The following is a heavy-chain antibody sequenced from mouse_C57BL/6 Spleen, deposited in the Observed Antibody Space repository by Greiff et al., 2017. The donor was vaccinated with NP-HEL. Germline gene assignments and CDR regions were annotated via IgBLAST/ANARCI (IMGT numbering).Heavy chain of an antibody. CDR1: GYAFSSSW. CDR2: IYPGDGDT. CDR3: ARGPLDSSGYPFAY. D-gene: IGHD3-2*02. Sequence: VQLVESGPELVKPGASVKISCKASGYAFSSSWMNWVKQRPGKGLEWIGRIYPGDGDTNYNGKFKGKATLTADKSFSTAYMQLSSLTSDDSAVYFCARGPLDSSGYPFAYWGQGTLVTVSA. J-gene: IGHJ3*01. V-gene: IGHV1-82*01.